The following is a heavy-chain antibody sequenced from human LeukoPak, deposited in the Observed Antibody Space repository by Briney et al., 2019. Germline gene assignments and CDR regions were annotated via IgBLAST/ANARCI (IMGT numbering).Heavy chain of an antibody. CDR1: GYTFTGYY. V-gene: IGHV1-2*02. Sequence: ASVKVSCKASGYTFTGYYMHRVRQAPGQGLEWMGWINPNSGGTNYAQKFQGRVTMARDTSISTAYMELSRLRSDDTAVYYCARVWEHCSGGSCYYHFDIWGQGTMVTVSS. CDR3: ARVWEHCSGGSCYYHFDI. J-gene: IGHJ3*02. D-gene: IGHD2-15*01. CDR2: INPNSGGT.